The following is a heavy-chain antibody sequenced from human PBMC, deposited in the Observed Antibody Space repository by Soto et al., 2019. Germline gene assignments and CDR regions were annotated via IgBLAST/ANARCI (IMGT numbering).Heavy chain of an antibody. Sequence: GGSLRLSCSASGFTFSEYSMHWVRQAPGKGLQYVSTISSDGDITYYADSVKGRFTISRDNSKNTLYLQMNSLRPEDTAVYYCVKVSTFYDILNGYYSTNFFDPWGQGTLVTVSS. CDR1: GFTFSEYS. D-gene: IGHD3-9*01. J-gene: IGHJ5*02. V-gene: IGHV3-64D*06. CDR3: VKVSTFYDILNGYYSTNFFDP. CDR2: ISSDGDIT.